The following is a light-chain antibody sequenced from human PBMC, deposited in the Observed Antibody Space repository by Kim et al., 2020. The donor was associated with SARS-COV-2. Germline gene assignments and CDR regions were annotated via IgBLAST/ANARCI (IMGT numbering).Light chain of an antibody. CDR3: QHYAGTLWT. CDR2: KAS. V-gene: IGKV1-5*03. Sequence: DVQMTQSPSTLSASVGDRVTITCRASQNINKWLAWYQQKPGKAPSLLIYKASTLESGVPSRFSGSGSGTEFTLTISSLQPDDFATYYCQHYAGTLWTFGQGTKVYIK. J-gene: IGKJ1*01. CDR1: QNINKW.